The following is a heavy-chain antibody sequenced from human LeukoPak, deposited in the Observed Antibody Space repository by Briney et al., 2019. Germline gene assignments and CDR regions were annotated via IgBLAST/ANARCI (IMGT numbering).Heavy chain of an antibody. CDR1: GYTFTGYY. V-gene: IGHV1-2*02. Sequence: GASVKVSCKASGYTFTGYYMHWVRQAPGQGLEWMGWINPNSGGTNYAQKFQGRVTMTRDTSISTAYMELSRLRSDDTAVYYCARDRYYYDSSGYYYPDAFDIWGQGTMVTVSS. J-gene: IGHJ3*02. D-gene: IGHD3-22*01. CDR3: ARDRYYYDSSGYYYPDAFDI. CDR2: INPNSGGT.